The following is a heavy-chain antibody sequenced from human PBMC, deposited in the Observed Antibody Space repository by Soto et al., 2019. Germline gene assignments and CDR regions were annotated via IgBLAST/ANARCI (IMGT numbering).Heavy chain of an antibody. D-gene: IGHD6-19*01. CDR2: ISYDGSNK. CDR1: GFTFSSYG. Sequence: GGSLRLSCAASGFTFSSYGMHWVRQAPGKGLEWVAVISYDGSNKYYADSVKGRFTISRDNSKNTLYLQMNSLRAEDTAVYYCAKGRVAVAGNRLDYWGQGTLVTVSS. J-gene: IGHJ4*02. CDR3: AKGRVAVAGNRLDY. V-gene: IGHV3-30*18.